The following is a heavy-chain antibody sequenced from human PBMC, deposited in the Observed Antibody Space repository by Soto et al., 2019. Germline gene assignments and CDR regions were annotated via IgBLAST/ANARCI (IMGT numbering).Heavy chain of an antibody. V-gene: IGHV3-30-3*01. CDR1: GFTFSSYA. CDR2: ISYDGSNK. J-gene: IGHJ4*02. D-gene: IGHD3-22*01. CDR3: ARVYDSSGWASDY. Sequence: GGSLRLSCAASGFTFSSYAMHWVRQAPGKGLEWAAVISYDGSNKYYADSVKGRFTISRDNSKNTLYLQMNSLRAEDTAVYYCARVYDSSGWASDYWGQGTLVTVSS.